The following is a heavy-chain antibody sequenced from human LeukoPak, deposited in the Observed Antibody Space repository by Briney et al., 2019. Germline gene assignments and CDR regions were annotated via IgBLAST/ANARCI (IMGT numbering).Heavy chain of an antibody. CDR1: GFTFSSYS. D-gene: IGHD5-12*01. CDR3: ASRGYGYYFDY. J-gene: IGHJ4*02. Sequence: PGGSLRLSCAASGFTFSSYSMNWVRQAPGKGLEWVSSICSTSRCIFYADSVKGRFTISRDNLKNTLYLQMNNLRAEDTAVYHCASRGYGYYFDYWGQGTLVTVSS. CDR2: ICSTSRCI. V-gene: IGHV3-21*04.